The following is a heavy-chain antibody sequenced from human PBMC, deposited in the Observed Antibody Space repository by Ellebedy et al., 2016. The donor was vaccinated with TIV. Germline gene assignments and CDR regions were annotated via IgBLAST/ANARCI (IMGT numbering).Heavy chain of an antibody. J-gene: IGHJ5*02. Sequence: SETLSLXCTVSGDSISSSSYYWGWIRQPPGKGLEWIGTINYSVSTYYNPSLKSRVTISVDTSKNQFSLKLRSVTAADTAVYYCARPYKASSGDPSFDPWGQGTLVIVSS. CDR1: GDSISSSSYY. D-gene: IGHD6-19*01. V-gene: IGHV4-39*01. CDR3: ARPYKASSGDPSFDP. CDR2: INYSVST.